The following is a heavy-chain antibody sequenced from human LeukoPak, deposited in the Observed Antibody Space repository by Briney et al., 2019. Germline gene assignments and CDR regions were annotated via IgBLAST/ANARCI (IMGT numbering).Heavy chain of an antibody. J-gene: IGHJ4*02. CDR3: AKGGDYGDYGRFDY. V-gene: IGHV3-30*02. CDR1: GFTFSSYG. CDR2: IRYDGSNK. D-gene: IGHD4-17*01. Sequence: PGGSLRLSCAASGFTFSSYGMHWVRQAPGKGLEWVAFIRYDGSNKYYADSVKGRFTISRDNSKDTLYLQMNSLRAEDTAVYYCAKGGDYGDYGRFDYWGQGTLVTVSS.